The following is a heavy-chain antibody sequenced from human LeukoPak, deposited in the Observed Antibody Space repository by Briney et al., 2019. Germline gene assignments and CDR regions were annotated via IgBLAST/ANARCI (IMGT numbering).Heavy chain of an antibody. CDR2: IKHDGREK. J-gene: IGHJ4*02. D-gene: IGHD2-2*01. V-gene: IGHV3-7*01. Sequence: GGSLRLSCAASGFTFNTYWMNWVRQAPGKGLEWVANIKHDGREKYYVDSVKGRFTISRDNSKNTLYLQMNSLRAEDTAVYYCARDPSRYCSSTSCSGYWGQGTLVTVSS. CDR1: GFTFNTYW. CDR3: ARDPSRYCSSTSCSGY.